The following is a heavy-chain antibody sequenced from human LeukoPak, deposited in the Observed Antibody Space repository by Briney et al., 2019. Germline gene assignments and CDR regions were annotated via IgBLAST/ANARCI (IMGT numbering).Heavy chain of an antibody. Sequence: GRSLRLSCAASGFTFSSYGMHWVRQAPGKGLEWVAVISYDGSNKYYADSVKGRFTISRDNAKNSLYLQMNSLRAEDTAVYYCASSPPPNFWSATDAFDIWGQGTMVTVSS. V-gene: IGHV3-30*03. CDR1: GFTFSSYG. J-gene: IGHJ3*02. CDR2: ISYDGSNK. D-gene: IGHD3-3*01. CDR3: ASSPPPNFWSATDAFDI.